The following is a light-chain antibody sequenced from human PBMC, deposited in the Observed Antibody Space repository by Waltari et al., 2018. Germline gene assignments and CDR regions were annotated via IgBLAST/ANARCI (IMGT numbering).Light chain of an antibody. CDR1: TSDVGGYNH. CDR3: CSYAGSHTFVV. V-gene: IGLV2-11*02. CDR2: DVN. Sequence: QSALTQPRSVSGSPGQSVTMSCTGPTSDVGGYNHVSRYQQYAGKVPKLMIYDVNKRPSGVPDRFSGSKSGNTASLTISGLQAEDEADYYCCSYAGSHTFVVFGGGTKLTVL. J-gene: IGLJ2*01.